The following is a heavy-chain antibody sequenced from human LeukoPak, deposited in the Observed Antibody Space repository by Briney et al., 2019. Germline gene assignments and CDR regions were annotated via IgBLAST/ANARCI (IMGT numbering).Heavy chain of an antibody. CDR3: ATGVATITTGVVSYFDK. CDR1: GDSFRSGFY. D-gene: IGHD5-12*01. J-gene: IGHJ4*02. Sequence: SETLSLTCSVSGDSFRSGFYYSWIRQPPGKGLAWIGYIYFAGYTYYNPSLNSRVTISMDRSKNQFSLKLSSVTAADTAVYYCATGVATITTGVVSYFDKWGQGTLVTVSS. CDR2: IYFAGYT. V-gene: IGHV4-38-2*02.